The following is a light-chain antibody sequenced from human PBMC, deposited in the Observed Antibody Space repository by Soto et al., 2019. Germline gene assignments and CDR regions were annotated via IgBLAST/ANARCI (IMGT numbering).Light chain of an antibody. J-gene: IGKJ1*01. CDR2: GAS. V-gene: IGKV3-20*01. CDR1: QSVSSSY. Sequence: IVLTQSPGTLSLSPGERATLSCRASQSVSSSYLAWYQQKPGQAPRLLIYGASSRATGIPDRFSGSVSGTSFTLTISRLEPEDFAVYYCQQYGSSPPWTFGQGTKVDIK. CDR3: QQYGSSPPWT.